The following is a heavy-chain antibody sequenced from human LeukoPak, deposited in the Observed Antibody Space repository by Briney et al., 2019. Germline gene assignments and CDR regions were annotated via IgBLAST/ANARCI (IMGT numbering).Heavy chain of an antibody. CDR1: GFTLNNNY. V-gene: IGHV3-66*01. CDR2: IYSGGDT. D-gene: IGHD3-10*01. J-gene: IGHJ4*02. CDR3: ARVDYGSGSYFDL. Sequence: GGSLRLSCAASGFTLNNNYMSWVRQAPGKGLEWVSIIYSGGDTNYADSVKGRLTISRDNSKNTLFLQMNSLRADDTAVYYCARVDYGSGSYFDLWGQGTLVTVSS.